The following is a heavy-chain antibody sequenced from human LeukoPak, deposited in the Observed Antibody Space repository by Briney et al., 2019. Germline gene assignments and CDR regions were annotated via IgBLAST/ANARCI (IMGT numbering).Heavy chain of an antibody. V-gene: IGHV3-21*01. CDR3: ARGWELQPPFDY. Sequence: GRSLRLSCAASGFTFSSYAMHWVRQAPGKGLEWVSSISSSSSYIYYADSVKGRFTISRDNAKNSLYLQMNSLRAEDTAVYYCARGWELQPPFDYWGQGTLVTVSS. D-gene: IGHD1-26*01. J-gene: IGHJ4*02. CDR1: GFTFSSYA. CDR2: ISSSSSYI.